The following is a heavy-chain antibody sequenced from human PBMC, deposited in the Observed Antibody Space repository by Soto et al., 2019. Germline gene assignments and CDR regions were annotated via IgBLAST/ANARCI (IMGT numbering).Heavy chain of an antibody. CDR3: AGRGGSSSSYYYSAMDV. CDR2: IYSNGAT. D-gene: IGHD6-6*01. Sequence: QVQLQESGPGLVKPSQTLSLTCSVSSDSMNSGGYYWSWIRQPPGKGLEWIGHIYSNGATYYNPSIKSRGTISVDTSKNQFSLRVTSVTAADTAVYYCAGRGGSSSSYYYSAMDVWGQGTTVTVSS. V-gene: IGHV4-31*03. J-gene: IGHJ6*01. CDR1: SDSMNSGGYY.